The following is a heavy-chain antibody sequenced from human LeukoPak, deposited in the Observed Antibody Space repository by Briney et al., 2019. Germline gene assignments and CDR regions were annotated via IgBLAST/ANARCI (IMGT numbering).Heavy chain of an antibody. CDR1: GFTFSSYA. CDR3: AKRYGNAWYQFDY. D-gene: IGHD5-18*01. CDR2: ARASGSAT. J-gene: IGHJ4*02. V-gene: IGHV3-23*01. Sequence: GGSLRLSCAASGFTFSSYAMNWVRQTPGKGLEWVSTARASGSATYYADSVKGRFAISRDDSKSTLYLQMTYLRAEDTALYYCAKRYGNAWYQFDYWGRGTLVTVSS.